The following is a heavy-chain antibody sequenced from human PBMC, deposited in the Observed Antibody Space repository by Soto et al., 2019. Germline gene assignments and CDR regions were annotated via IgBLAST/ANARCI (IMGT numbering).Heavy chain of an antibody. CDR2: INPSGGGT. D-gene: IGHD5-12*01. J-gene: IGHJ4*02. V-gene: IGHV1-46*01. Sequence: QVQLVQSGAEVKKPGASVKVSCKASGYSFTSYFIHWVRQAPGQGLEWMGIINPSGGGTRYAEKFQGRVAMTTDTSASTVYMELSSLRSEDTAMYYCARMDAVKNSGWLHFEFWGQGTMVTVSS. CDR3: ARMDAVKNSGWLHFEF. CDR1: GYSFTSYF.